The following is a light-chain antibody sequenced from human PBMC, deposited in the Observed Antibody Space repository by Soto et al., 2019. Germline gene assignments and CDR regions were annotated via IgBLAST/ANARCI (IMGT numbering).Light chain of an antibody. CDR1: QSVRSNY. J-gene: IGKJ1*01. CDR3: QQYGSSPWT. Sequence: EIVLTQSPGTLSLSPGERATLSCRASQSVRSNYFAWYRQTPGQAPRLLIYGASNRATGIPDRFSGSGSGTDFTFIISRLEPEDFALYYCQQYGSSPWTFGQGTKVEIK. V-gene: IGKV3-20*01. CDR2: GAS.